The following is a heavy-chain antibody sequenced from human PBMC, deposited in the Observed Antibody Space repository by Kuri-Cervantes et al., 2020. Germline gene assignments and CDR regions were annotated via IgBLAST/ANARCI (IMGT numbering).Heavy chain of an antibody. V-gene: IGHV4-61*02. Sequence: SCTVSGGSISSGSYYWSWIRQPAGKGLEWIGRIYTSGSTNYNPSLKSRVTISVDTSKNQFSLKLSSVTAADTAVYYCARGRWADYWGQGTLVTVSS. CDR3: ARGRWADY. J-gene: IGHJ4*02. CDR1: GGSISSGSYY. D-gene: IGHD3-16*01. CDR2: IYTSGST.